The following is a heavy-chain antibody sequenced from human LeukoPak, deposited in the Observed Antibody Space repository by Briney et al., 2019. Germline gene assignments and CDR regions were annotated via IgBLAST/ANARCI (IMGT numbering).Heavy chain of an antibody. CDR3: AKDSAVVPAAIYY. CDR2: ISGGGGST. D-gene: IGHD2-2*02. V-gene: IGHV3-23*01. CDR1: GFTFSSYA. J-gene: IGHJ4*02. Sequence: GGSLRLSCAASGFTFSSYAMSWVRPAPGKGLEWVSAISGGGGSTYYADSVKGRFTISRDNSKNTLYLQMNSLRAEDTAVYYCAKDSAVVPAAIYYWGQGTLVTVSS.